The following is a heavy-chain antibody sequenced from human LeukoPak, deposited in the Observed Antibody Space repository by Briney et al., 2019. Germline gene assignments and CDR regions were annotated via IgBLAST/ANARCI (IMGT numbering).Heavy chain of an antibody. CDR1: GDSISIGGYS. V-gene: IGHV4-30-4*07. J-gene: IGHJ4*02. D-gene: IGHD6-19*01. CDR3: ARAVGSGWYYFGY. CDR2: IHDSGRT. Sequence: PSETLSLTCAVSGDSISIGGYSWSWIRQTPVKGLEWIAYIHDSGRTYNDPSLKTRLSISIDTTKNQFSLKLSSVTAADTAVYYCARAVGSGWYYFGYWGQGTLVTVSS.